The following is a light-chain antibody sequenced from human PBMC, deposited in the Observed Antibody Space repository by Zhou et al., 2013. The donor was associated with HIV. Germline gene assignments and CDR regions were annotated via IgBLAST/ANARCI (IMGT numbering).Light chain of an antibody. CDR2: GAS. CDR1: QSVRSSY. J-gene: IGKJ5*01. V-gene: IGKV3-20*01. Sequence: EIVLTQSPGTLSLSPGERATLSCRASQSVRSSYLAWYQQKPGQAPRLLIYGASSRATGIPDRFSGSGSGTDFTLTISRLEPEDFALYYCQQYGSSLSITFGQGTRLEIK. CDR3: QQYGSSLSIT.